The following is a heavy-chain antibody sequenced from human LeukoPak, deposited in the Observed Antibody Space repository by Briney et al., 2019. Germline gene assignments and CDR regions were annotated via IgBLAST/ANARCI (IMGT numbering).Heavy chain of an antibody. CDR1: RDSVSSNSAA. J-gene: IGHJ6*04. CDR3: AGDRPIVVVVAANYYYYYYGMDV. CDR2: TYYRSKWYN. D-gene: IGHD2-15*01. Sequence: SQTLSLTCAISRDSVSSNSAAWNWIRQSPSRGLEWLGRTYYRSKWYNDYAVSVKSRITINPDTSKNQFSLQLNSVTPEDTAVYYCAGDRPIVVVVAANYYYYYYGMDVWGKGTTVTVSS. V-gene: IGHV6-1*01.